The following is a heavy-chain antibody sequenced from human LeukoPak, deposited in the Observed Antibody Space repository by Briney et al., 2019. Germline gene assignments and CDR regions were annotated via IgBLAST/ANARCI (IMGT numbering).Heavy chain of an antibody. V-gene: IGHV4-34*01. D-gene: IGHD3-3*01. CDR1: GGSFSGYY. J-gene: IGHJ5*02. CDR3: ARTNTHITIFGVVIPHNWFDP. Sequence: SETLSLTCAVYGGSFSGYYWSWIRQPPGKGLEWIGEINHSGSTNYNPSLKSRVTISVDTSKNQFSLKLSSVTAADTAVYYCARTNTHITIFGVVIPHNWFDPWGQGTLVTVSS. CDR2: INHSGST.